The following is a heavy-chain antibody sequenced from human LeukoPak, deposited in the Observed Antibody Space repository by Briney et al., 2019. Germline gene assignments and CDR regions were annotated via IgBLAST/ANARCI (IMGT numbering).Heavy chain of an antibody. CDR2: MYYSGTT. V-gene: IGHV4-59*01. CDR3: ARLPMAVTPHVDY. Sequence: PGGSLRLSCAASGFTFSSYWMSWVRQAPGKGLEWIGFMYYSGTTNYNPSLKSRVTISLGMSKNQFSLKLSSVTAADTAVYYCARLPMAVTPHVDYWGQGTLVTVSS. CDR1: GFTFSSYW. J-gene: IGHJ4*02. D-gene: IGHD2-21*02.